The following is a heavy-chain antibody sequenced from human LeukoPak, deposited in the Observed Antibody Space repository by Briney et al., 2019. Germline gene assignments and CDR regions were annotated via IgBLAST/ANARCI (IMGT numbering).Heavy chain of an antibody. D-gene: IGHD3-10*01. V-gene: IGHV4-59*01. CDR2: IYYSGST. Sequence: SVTLSLTCTVSGGSISSYYWSWIRQPPGKGLEWIGYIYYSGSTNYNPSLKSRVTISVDTSKNQFSLKLSSVTAADTAVYYCARHVLLWFGELPECWFDPWGQGTLVTVSS. CDR1: GGSISSYY. J-gene: IGHJ5*02. CDR3: ARHVLLWFGELPECWFDP.